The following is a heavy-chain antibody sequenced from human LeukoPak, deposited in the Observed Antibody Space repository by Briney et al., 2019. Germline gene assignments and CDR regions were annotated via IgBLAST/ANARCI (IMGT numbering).Heavy chain of an antibody. CDR3: VRDRELAY. J-gene: IGHJ4*02. CDR2: INHSGST. V-gene: IGHV4-34*01. Sequence: SETLSLTCAVYVESFSGYYWSWVRQPPGKGLEWIGEINHSGSTNYNPSLKSRVTISVDTSKNQFSLKLSSVTAADTAVYYCVRDRELAYWGQGTLVTVSS. D-gene: IGHD1-1*01. CDR1: VESFSGYY.